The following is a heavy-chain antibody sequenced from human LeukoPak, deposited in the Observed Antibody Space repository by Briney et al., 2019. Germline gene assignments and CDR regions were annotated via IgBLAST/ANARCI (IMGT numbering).Heavy chain of an antibody. J-gene: IGHJ4*02. D-gene: IGHD3-10*01. CDR3: VGGPGY. V-gene: IGHV3-7*01. CDR1: GFTFSSYW. CDR2: IKKDGSEK. Sequence: GGSLRLSCATSGFTFSSYWMSWVRQAPGKGLEWVANIKKDGSEKYYVDSVKGRFTISRDNAKTSLYLQMNSLRAEDTAVYYCVGGPGYWGQGTLVTVSS.